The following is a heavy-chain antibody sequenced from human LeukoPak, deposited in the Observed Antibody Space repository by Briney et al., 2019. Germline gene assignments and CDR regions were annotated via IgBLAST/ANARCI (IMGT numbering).Heavy chain of an antibody. CDR3: TKVSWRGEIF. CDR2: ISYDDTNK. CDR1: GFTFSNYA. J-gene: IGHJ4*02. D-gene: IGHD3-3*01. Sequence: AGGSLRLSCAASGFTFSNYALHWVRQAPGKGLEWVAVISYDDTNKYYVDSVKGRFTISRDNAKKSLFLQMTSLRAEDTAVYYCTKVSWRGEIFWGQGTLVSVSS. V-gene: IGHV3-30*04.